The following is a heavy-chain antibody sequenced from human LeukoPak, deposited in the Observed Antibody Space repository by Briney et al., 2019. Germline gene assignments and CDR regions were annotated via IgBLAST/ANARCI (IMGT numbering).Heavy chain of an antibody. CDR1: GGTFSSYA. V-gene: IGHV1-69*05. D-gene: IGHD2-2*01. CDR3: AHAKRVVPAAMYYYYYMDV. CDR2: IIPIFGTA. Sequence: ASVKVSCKASGGTFSSYAISWVRQAPGQGLEWMGGIIPIFGTANYAQKFQGRVTITTDESTSTAYMELSSLRSEDTAVYYCAHAKRVVPAAMYYYYYMDVWGKGTTVTVSS. J-gene: IGHJ6*03.